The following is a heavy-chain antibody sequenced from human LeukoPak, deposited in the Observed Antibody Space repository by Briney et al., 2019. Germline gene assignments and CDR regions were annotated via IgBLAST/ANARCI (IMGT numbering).Heavy chain of an antibody. Sequence: QPGGSLRLSCAASGFTVSNNYMSWVRQAPGKGLEWVSVIYSGGSTYYTDSVKGRFTISRDSSKHTLYLQMNSLRAEDTAVYYCATVIDNSGSLGFWGQGTLVTVSS. J-gene: IGHJ4*02. V-gene: IGHV3-53*01. D-gene: IGHD3-22*01. CDR2: IYSGGST. CDR1: GFTVSNNY. CDR3: ATVIDNSGSLGF.